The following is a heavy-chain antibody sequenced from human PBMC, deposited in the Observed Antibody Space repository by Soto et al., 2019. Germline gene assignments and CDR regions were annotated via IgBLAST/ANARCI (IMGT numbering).Heavy chain of an antibody. CDR3: AAATTWNFHFHY. D-gene: IGHD1-7*01. CDR1: GFTISTHG. CDR2: IWYDGSNR. J-gene: IGHJ4*02. V-gene: IGHV3-33*01. Sequence: QVQLVESGGGVVQPGTSLRLSCAASGFTISTHGMHWVRQAPCKGLEWVANIWYDGSNRFYADSVQGRFTISKDNSKNTLYLQMSSLRAEDTAVYYCAAATTWNFHFHYWGQGTQVTVSS.